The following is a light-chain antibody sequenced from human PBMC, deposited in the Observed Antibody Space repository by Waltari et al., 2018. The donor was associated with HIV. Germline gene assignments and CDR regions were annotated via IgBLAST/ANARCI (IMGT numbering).Light chain of an antibody. V-gene: IGKV1-39*01. CDR3: HQSYSNPYT. CDR2: ATS. Sequence: DIRLTQSPSSLSASVGDRVTITCRASQRISSYLNWYQQRPGKAPNLLIYATSALQSGVPSRFSGSGSGTEFTLTISSLQPEDFATYYCHQSYSNPYTFGQGTKLEI. J-gene: IGKJ2*01. CDR1: QRISSY.